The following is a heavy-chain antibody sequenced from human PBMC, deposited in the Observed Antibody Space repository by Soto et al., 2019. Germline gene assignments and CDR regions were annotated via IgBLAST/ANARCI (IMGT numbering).Heavy chain of an antibody. V-gene: IGHV1-3*01. J-gene: IGHJ4*02. CDR3: ARDKALLWFGELLSTEGAHDY. CDR1: GYTFTSYA. CDR2: INAGNGNT. Sequence: ASVKVSCKASGYTFTSYAMHWVRQAPGQRLEWMGWINAGNGNTKYSQKFQGRVTITRDTSASTAYMELSSLRSEDTAVYYCARDKALLWFGELLSTEGAHDYWGQGTLVTVSS. D-gene: IGHD3-10*01.